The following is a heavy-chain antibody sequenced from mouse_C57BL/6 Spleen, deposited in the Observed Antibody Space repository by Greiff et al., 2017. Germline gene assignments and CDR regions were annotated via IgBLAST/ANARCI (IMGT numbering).Heavy chain of an antibody. D-gene: IGHD4-1*01. CDR2: ISSGSSTI. Sequence: EVQLQESGGGLVKPGGSLKLSCAASGFTFSDYGMHWVRQAPEKGLEWVAYISSGSSTIYYADTVKGRFTISRDNAKNTLFLQMTSLRSEDTAMYYCAREDWAWYAMDYWGQGTSVTVSS. V-gene: IGHV5-17*01. CDR1: GFTFSDYG. J-gene: IGHJ4*01. CDR3: AREDWAWYAMDY.